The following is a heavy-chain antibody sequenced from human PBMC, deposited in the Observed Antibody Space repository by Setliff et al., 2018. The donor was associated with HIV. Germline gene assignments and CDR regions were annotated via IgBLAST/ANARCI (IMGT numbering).Heavy chain of an antibody. Sequence: SVKVSCKSSGGTFSSYAISWVRQAPGQGLEWMGGIIPIFGTANYAQKFQDRVTITAHESTSTAFMELSSLRSGDTAVYYCARQEGIMTTYAFDIWGQGTMVTVSS. J-gene: IGHJ3*02. CDR3: ARQEGIMTTYAFDI. V-gene: IGHV1-69*13. CDR2: IIPIFGTA. D-gene: IGHD4-17*01. CDR1: GGTFSSYA.